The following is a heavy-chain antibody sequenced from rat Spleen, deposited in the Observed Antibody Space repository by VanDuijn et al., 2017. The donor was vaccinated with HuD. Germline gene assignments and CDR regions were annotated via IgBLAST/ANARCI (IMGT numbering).Heavy chain of an antibody. J-gene: IGHJ2*01. V-gene: IGHV2-63*01. CDR2: MRYDGDT. CDR1: GFSLTSYN. Sequence: QVQLKESGPGLVQPSQTLSLTCTVSGFSLTSYNVHWVRQPPGKGLEWMGRMRYDGDTSYNSALKSRLSISRDTSKNQVFLKMNSLQTDDTGTYYCTSRGYYFDYWGQGVMVTVSS. CDR3: TSRGYYFDY.